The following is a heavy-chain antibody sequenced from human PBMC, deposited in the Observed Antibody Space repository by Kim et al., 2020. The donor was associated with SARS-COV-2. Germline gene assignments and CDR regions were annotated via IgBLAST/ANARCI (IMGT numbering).Heavy chain of an antibody. Sequence: GGSLRLSCAASGFTFSSYSMNWVRQAPGKGLEWVSYISSSSSTIYYADSVKGRFTISRDNAKNSLYLQMNSLRDEDTAVYYCARDGGGDIVVVPAAFDIWGQGTMVTVSS. CDR3: ARDGGGDIVVVPAAFDI. CDR2: ISSSSSTI. V-gene: IGHV3-48*02. J-gene: IGHJ3*02. D-gene: IGHD2-2*01. CDR1: GFTFSSYS.